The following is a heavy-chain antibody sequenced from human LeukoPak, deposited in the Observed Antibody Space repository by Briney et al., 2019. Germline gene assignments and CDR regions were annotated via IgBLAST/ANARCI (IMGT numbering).Heavy chain of an antibody. J-gene: IGHJ4*02. CDR1: GFTFSNYW. Sequence: PGGSLRLSCVASGFTFSNYWMHWVRQPPGKGLVWVSRIYVDGRTTNYADSVKGRFTISRDNSKNTLYLQMNSLRAEDTAVYYCAKAGYSFGYLVGGYAGFYFDYWGQGTLVTVSS. CDR3: AKAGYSFGYLVGGYAGFYFDY. V-gene: IGHV3-74*01. CDR2: IYVDGRTT. D-gene: IGHD5-18*01.